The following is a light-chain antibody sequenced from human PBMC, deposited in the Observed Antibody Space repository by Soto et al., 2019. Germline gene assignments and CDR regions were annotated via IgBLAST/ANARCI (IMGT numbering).Light chain of an antibody. CDR1: RSDVGAYNY. Sequence: QSVLTQAASVSGSPGQSIAISCTVTRSDVGAYNYVSWYQQHPGKAPKLMISEVTNRPSGVSDRFSGSKSGNTASLTISGLQAEDEADYYCSSFTSRFTFVFGTGTKVTVL. CDR2: EVT. J-gene: IGLJ1*01. V-gene: IGLV2-14*01. CDR3: SSFTSRFTFV.